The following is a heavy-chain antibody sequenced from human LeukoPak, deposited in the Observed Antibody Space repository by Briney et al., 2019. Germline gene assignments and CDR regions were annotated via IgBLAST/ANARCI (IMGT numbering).Heavy chain of an antibody. CDR2: IYYSGST. Sequence: GSLRLSCTASGFTFSKYWMSWVRQAPGKWPEWIGSIYYSGSTYYNPSLKSRVTISVDTSKNQFSLKLSSVTAADTAVYYCARYLDYDPHWFDPWGQGTLVTVSS. D-gene: IGHD4-17*01. J-gene: IGHJ5*02. CDR1: GFTFSKYW. CDR3: ARYLDYDPHWFDP. V-gene: IGHV4-39*07.